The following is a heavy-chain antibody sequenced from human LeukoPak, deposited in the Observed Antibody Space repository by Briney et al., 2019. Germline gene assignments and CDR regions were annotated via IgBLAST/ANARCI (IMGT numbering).Heavy chain of an antibody. CDR3: ARGGGAVAGPSDY. D-gene: IGHD6-19*01. J-gene: IGHJ4*02. Sequence: ASVKVSCKASGYTFTGYYMHWVRQAPGQGLEWMGWINPNSGGTNYAQKFQGRVTMTRDTSISTAYMELSRLRSGDTAVYYCARGGGAVAGPSDYWGQGTLVTVSS. V-gene: IGHV1-2*02. CDR2: INPNSGGT. CDR1: GYTFTGYY.